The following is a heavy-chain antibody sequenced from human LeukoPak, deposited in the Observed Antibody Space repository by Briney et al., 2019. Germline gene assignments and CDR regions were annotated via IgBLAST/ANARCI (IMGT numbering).Heavy chain of an antibody. Sequence: GGSLRLSCAASGFTVSSNYMSWVRQAPGKGLEWVSVIYSGGSTYYADSVKGRFTISRDNSKNTLYLQMNSLRAEDTAVYYCARWIHDFWSGYPSYYFDYWGQGTLVTVSS. CDR1: GFTVSSNY. J-gene: IGHJ4*02. V-gene: IGHV3-53*01. D-gene: IGHD3-3*01. CDR3: ARWIHDFWSGYPSYYFDY. CDR2: IYSGGST.